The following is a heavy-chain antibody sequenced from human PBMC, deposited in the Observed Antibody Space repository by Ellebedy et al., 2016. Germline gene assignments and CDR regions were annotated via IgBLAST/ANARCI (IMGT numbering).Heavy chain of an antibody. J-gene: IGHJ4*02. CDR1: GFTFGTYA. CDR3: ANPYSGYDFVGVFDY. V-gene: IGHV3-23*01. D-gene: IGHD5-12*01. CDR2: ISGSGGST. Sequence: GGSLRLXXAASGFTFGTYAMSWVRQAPGKGLEWVSAISGSGGSTYYADSVKGRFTISRDNSKNTLYLQMNSLRAEDTAVYYCANPYSGYDFVGVFDYWGQGTLVTVSS.